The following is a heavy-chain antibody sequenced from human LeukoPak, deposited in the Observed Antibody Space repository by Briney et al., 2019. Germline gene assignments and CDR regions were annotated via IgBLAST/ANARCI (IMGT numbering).Heavy chain of an antibody. D-gene: IGHD5-12*01. CDR3: ARSPRLRLAKNFDY. Sequence: PSETLSLTCAVYGGSFSGYYWSWIRQPPGKGLEWIGEINHSGSTNYNPSLKSRVTISVDTSKNQFSLKLSSVTAADTAVYYCARSPRLRLAKNFDYWGQGTLVTVSS. CDR1: GGSFSGYY. J-gene: IGHJ4*02. V-gene: IGHV4-34*01. CDR2: INHSGST.